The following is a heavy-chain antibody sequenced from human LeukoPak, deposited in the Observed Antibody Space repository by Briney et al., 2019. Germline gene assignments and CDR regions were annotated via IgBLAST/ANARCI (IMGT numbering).Heavy chain of an antibody. CDR1: GFTFSSYG. D-gene: IGHD3-22*01. CDR2: ISSSSSYI. CDR3: ARATTYYYDSSGRPDPLDY. J-gene: IGHJ4*02. Sequence: PGGSLRLSCAASGFTFSSYGMHWVRQAPGKGLEWVSSISSSSSYIYYADSVKGRFTISRDNAKNSLYLQMNSLRAEDTAVYYCARATTYYYDSSGRPDPLDYWGQGTLVTVSS. V-gene: IGHV3-21*01.